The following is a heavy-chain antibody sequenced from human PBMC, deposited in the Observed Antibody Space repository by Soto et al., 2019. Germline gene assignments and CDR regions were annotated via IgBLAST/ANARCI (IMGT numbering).Heavy chain of an antibody. J-gene: IGHJ4*02. D-gene: IGHD3-16*01. CDR3: ARGMGIPVTAPHFGD. CDR2: IYYNGNT. Sequence: QVQLQESGPGPVKPSETLALTCTVSGGSISSGDDYWNWIRQSPGKGLEWLGYIYYNGNTYYNPSLESRLTMSVDTSKNQFSLQLICVTAADTAGYYCARGMGIPVTAPHFGDWGQGILVTVSA. CDR1: GGSISSGDDY. V-gene: IGHV4-30-4*01.